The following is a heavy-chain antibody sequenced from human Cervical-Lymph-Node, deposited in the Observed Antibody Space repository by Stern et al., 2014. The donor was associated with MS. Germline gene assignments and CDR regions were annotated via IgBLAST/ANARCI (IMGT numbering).Heavy chain of an antibody. CDR3: ARQGHILTGPPLDY. J-gene: IGHJ4*02. CDR2: IWHDGSNK. V-gene: IGHV3-33*01. CDR1: GFTFSSYG. Sequence: VQLVESGGGVVKPGRSLRLSCAASGFTFSSYGMHWVRQAQGKGLEWVAGIWHDGSNKYYADSVKGRFTISSDNSNNTLYLQMNSLRAEDTAVYYCARQGHILTGPPLDYCGQGTLVTVSS. D-gene: IGHD3-9*01.